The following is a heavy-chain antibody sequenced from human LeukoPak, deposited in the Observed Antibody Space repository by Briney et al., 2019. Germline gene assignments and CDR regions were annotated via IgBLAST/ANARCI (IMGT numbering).Heavy chain of an antibody. D-gene: IGHD6-13*01. CDR3: ARGVIAAGGNDFDY. Sequence: SETLSLTCAVSGGSISSSSYYWGWIRQPPGKGLEWIGSIYYSGSTYYNPSLKSRVTMSVDTSKNQLSLKVISVTAADTAVYYCARGVIAAGGNDFDYWGQGTLVTVSS. J-gene: IGHJ4*02. CDR1: GGSISSSSYY. V-gene: IGHV4-39*07. CDR2: IYYSGST.